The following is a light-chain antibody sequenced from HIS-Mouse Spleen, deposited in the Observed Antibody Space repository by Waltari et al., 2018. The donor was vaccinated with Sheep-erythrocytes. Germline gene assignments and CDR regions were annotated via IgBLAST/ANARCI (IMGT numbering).Light chain of an antibody. CDR1: KLGDKY. CDR2: QDS. CDR3: QAWDSSTAVV. J-gene: IGLJ2*01. Sequence: SYELTQPPSVSVSTGQTASITCSGDKLGDKYACWYQQKPGQSPVLVIYQDSKRPSGIPERFSGSTSGNTATLTIGGTQAMDEADYYCQAWDSSTAVVFGGGTKLTVL. V-gene: IGLV3-1*01.